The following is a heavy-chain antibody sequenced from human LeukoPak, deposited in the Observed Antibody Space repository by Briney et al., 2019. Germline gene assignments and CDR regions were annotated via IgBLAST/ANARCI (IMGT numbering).Heavy chain of an antibody. Sequence: GGSLRLSCAASGFTFSSYSMKWVRQAPGKGLEWVSSISTSSNYKYYADSVKGRFTISRDNAKNSLYLQMNSLRAEDTAVYYCARDPYSGGYGDYYYYYMDLWGQGTTVTISS. D-gene: IGHD1-26*01. CDR3: ARDPYSGGYGDYYYYYMDL. V-gene: IGHV3-21*01. J-gene: IGHJ6*03. CDR2: ISTSSNYK. CDR1: GFTFSSYS.